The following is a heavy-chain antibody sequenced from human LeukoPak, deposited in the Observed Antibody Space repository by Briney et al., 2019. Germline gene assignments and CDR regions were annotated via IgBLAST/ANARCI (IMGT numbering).Heavy chain of an antibody. CDR3: ASESSSWSDY. D-gene: IGHD6-13*01. Sequence: SETLSLTCTVSGYSISSGYYWGWIRQPPGKGLEWIGSIYHSGSTYYNPSLKSRVTISVDTSKNQFSLKLSSVTAADTAVYYCASESSSWSDYWGQGTLVTVSS. CDR1: GYSISSGYY. CDR2: IYHSGST. J-gene: IGHJ4*02. V-gene: IGHV4-38-2*02.